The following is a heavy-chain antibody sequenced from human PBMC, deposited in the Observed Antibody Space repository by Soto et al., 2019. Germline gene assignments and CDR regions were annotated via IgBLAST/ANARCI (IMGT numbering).Heavy chain of an antibody. D-gene: IGHD3-10*01. Sequence: QVQLQESGPRLVKPSQTLSLTCNVSGDSISSVFYYWSWIRQPPGKGLEWIGYIYYRENAYYNPSLKSRLSMAAYTSKTQFYLRLTSATSAAPAVYYCTHTDYGSRAHLIWAHRTLVPVSS. V-gene: IGHV4-30-4*01. CDR3: THTDYGSRAHLI. J-gene: IGHJ4*01. CDR1: GDSISSVFYY. CDR2: IYYRENA.